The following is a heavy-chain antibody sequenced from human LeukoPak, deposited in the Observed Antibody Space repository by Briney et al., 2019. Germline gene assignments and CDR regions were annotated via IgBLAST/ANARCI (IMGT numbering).Heavy chain of an antibody. D-gene: IGHD2-2*01. CDR3: ARDRSSTSCFDY. Sequence: PSETLSLTCTVSGGSISSYYWSWLRQPPGKGLEGVGYIYYSGSTNYNPSLKRRVTISVETSKNQFSLKLSSVTAADTAVYYCARDRSSTSCFDYWGQGTLVTVSS. V-gene: IGHV4-59*01. CDR2: IYYSGST. CDR1: GGSISSYY. J-gene: IGHJ4*02.